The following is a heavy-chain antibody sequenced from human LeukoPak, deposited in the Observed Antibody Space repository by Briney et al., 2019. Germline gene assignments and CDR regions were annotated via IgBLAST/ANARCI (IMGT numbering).Heavy chain of an antibody. CDR1: GGSISNYY. CDR3: ARGASGSYHYFDY. V-gene: IGHV4-4*07. D-gene: IGHD1-26*01. Sequence: SETLSLTCTVSGGSISNYYWSWIRQPAGKGLEWIGRIYTSASTNYNPSLKSRVTLSLDASKNQFSLKLSSVTAADTAVYYCARGASGSYHYFDYWGQGTLVTVSS. J-gene: IGHJ4*02. CDR2: IYTSAST.